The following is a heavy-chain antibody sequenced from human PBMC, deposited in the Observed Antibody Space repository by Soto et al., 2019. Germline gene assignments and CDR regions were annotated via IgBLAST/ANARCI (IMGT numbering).Heavy chain of an antibody. CDR2: IDRDGTEK. V-gene: IGHV3-7*01. D-gene: IGHD1-7*01. CDR1: GFTFSNYW. Sequence: EVQLVDSGGGLVQPAGSLRLSCAVSGFTFSNYWMGWVRQAPGNGLEWVANIDRDGTEKFYVDSVKGRFSISRDNAKNSLYLQMNSLRAEDTGVYYCAGNKTTAWSPNWFDPWGQGTLVTVSS. CDR3: AGNKTTAWSPNWFDP. J-gene: IGHJ5*02.